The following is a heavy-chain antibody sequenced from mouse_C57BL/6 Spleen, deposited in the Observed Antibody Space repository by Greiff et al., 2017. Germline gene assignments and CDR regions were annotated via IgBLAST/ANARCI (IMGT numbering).Heavy chain of an antibody. Sequence: EVQLVESGAELVRPGASVKLSCTASGFNIKDDYMHWVKQRPEQGLEWIGWIDPENGDTEYASKFQGKATITADTSSNTAYLQLSSLTSEDTAVYYCTTLYDGYYEVDYWGQGTTLTVSS. CDR1: GFNIKDDY. V-gene: IGHV14-4*01. CDR2: IDPENGDT. CDR3: TTLYDGYYEVDY. D-gene: IGHD2-3*01. J-gene: IGHJ2*01.